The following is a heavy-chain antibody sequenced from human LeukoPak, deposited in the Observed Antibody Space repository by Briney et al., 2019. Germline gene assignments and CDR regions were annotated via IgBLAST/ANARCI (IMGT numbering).Heavy chain of an antibody. D-gene: IGHD2-15*01. J-gene: IGHJ4*02. CDR3: ARQGISPLDYFDY. CDR2: IYHSGST. V-gene: IGHV4-38-2*01. Sequence: PSETLSLTCAVSGYSISSGYYWGWIRQPPGKGLEWIGRIYHSGSTYYNPSLKSRVTISVDTSKNQFSLKLSSVTAADTAVYYCARQGISPLDYFDYWGQGTLVTVSS. CDR1: GYSISSGYY.